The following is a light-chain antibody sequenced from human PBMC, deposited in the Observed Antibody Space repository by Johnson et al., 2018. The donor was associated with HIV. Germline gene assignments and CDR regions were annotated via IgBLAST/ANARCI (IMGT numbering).Light chain of an antibody. CDR3: GTWDSSLGTYV. CDR1: SSNIGNNY. V-gene: IGLV1-51*02. Sequence: QSVLTQPPSVSAAPGQKVTISCSGSSSNIGNNYVSWFQHLPGTAPKLLIYENNKRPSGIPDRFSGSKSATSATLGITGLQPGDEADYYCGTWDSSLGTYVFGTGTKVTVL. CDR2: ENN. J-gene: IGLJ1*01.